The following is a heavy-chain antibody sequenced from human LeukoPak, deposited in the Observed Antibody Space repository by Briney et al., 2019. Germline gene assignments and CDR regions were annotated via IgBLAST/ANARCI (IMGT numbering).Heavy chain of an antibody. J-gene: IGHJ5*02. Sequence: SETLSLTCTVSGGSISSSSYYWGWIRQPPGKGLEWIGSFYYSGSTYYNPSLKSRVTISLDTPKNQFSLKLSSVTAADTAVYYCATGSDFWSGYYPDNWFDPWGQGTLVTVSS. V-gene: IGHV4-39*07. CDR1: GGSISSSSYY. CDR3: ATGSDFWSGYYPDNWFDP. CDR2: FYYSGST. D-gene: IGHD3-3*01.